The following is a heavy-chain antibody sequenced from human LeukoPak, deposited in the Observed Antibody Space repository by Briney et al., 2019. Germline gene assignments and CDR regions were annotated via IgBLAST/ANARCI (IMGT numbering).Heavy chain of an antibody. CDR3: ARPYYYDSSGYSGY. J-gene: IGHJ4*02. D-gene: IGHD3-22*01. Sequence: PGGSLRLSCAASGFTFSSYEMNWVRQAPGKGLEWVSYISSSSSYIYYADSVKGRFTISRDDAKNSLYLQMNSLRAEDTAVYYCARPYYYDSSGYSGYWGQGTMVTVSS. CDR2: ISSSSSYI. V-gene: IGHV3-21*05. CDR1: GFTFSSYE.